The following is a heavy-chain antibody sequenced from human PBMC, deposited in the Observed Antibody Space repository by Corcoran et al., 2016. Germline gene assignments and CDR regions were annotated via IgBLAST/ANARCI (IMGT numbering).Heavy chain of an antibody. D-gene: IGHD2-2*01. CDR1: GFTVSSNY. CDR2: IYSGGST. V-gene: IGHV3-53*01. CDR3: ARDHSYEVCSSTSCYPRYYYGMDV. Sequence: EVQLVESGGGLIQPGGSLRLSCAASGFTVSSNYMSWVRQAPGKGLEWVSVIYSGGSTYYADSVKGRFTISRDNSKNTLYLQMNSLRAEDTAVYYCARDHSYEVCSSTSCYPRYYYGMDVWGQGTTVTVSS. J-gene: IGHJ6*02.